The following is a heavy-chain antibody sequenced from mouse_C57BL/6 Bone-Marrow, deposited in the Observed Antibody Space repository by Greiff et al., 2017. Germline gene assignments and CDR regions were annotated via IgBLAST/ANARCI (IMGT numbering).Heavy chain of an antibody. J-gene: IGHJ2*01. CDR3: ARIYYGNGVNFDY. CDR2: IHPNSGST. Sequence: VQLQQPGAELVKPGASVKLSCKASGYTFTSYWMHWVKQRPGQGLEWIGMIHPNSGSTNYNEKFKSKATLTVDKSSSTAYMQLSSLTSEDSAVYYCARIYYGNGVNFDYWGQGTTLTVSS. V-gene: IGHV1-64*01. CDR1: GYTFTSYW. D-gene: IGHD2-1*01.